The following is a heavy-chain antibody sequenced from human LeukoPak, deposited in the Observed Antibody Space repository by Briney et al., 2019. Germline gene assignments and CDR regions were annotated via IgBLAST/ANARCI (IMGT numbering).Heavy chain of an antibody. Sequence: GGSLRLSCAASGFTASSTYMSWVRQAPGKGLEWVSVIYRGGSTYYADSVKGRFTISRDNSKNTLYLQMNSLRAEDTAVYYCARVTYYYDSSGSDKDYWGQGTLVTVSS. V-gene: IGHV3-66*01. CDR3: ARVTYYYDSSGSDKDY. D-gene: IGHD3-22*01. J-gene: IGHJ4*02. CDR2: IYRGGST. CDR1: GFTASSTY.